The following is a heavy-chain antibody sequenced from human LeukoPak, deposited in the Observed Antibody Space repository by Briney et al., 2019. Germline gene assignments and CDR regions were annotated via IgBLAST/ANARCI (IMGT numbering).Heavy chain of an antibody. J-gene: IGHJ3*02. CDR3: ASDPVWSGYYTNAFDI. Sequence: PGGSLRLSCAASGLTFSSYWMSWVRQAPGKGLEWVANIKQDGSEKYYVDSVKGRFTISRDNAKNSLYLQMNSLRAEDTAVYYCASDPVWSGYYTNAFDIWGQGTMVTVSS. CDR2: IKQDGSEK. D-gene: IGHD3-3*01. CDR1: GLTFSSYW. V-gene: IGHV3-7*01.